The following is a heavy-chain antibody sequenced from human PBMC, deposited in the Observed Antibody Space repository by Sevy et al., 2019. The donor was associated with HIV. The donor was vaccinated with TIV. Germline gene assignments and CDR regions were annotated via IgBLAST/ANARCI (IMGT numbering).Heavy chain of an antibody. CDR3: AKDHRYYGSGDY. J-gene: IGHJ4*02. D-gene: IGHD3-10*01. V-gene: IGHV3-23*01. CDR2: ISGSGGST. CDR1: GFTFSSYA. Sequence: EGSLRLSCAASGFTFSSYAMSWVRQAPGKGLEWVSAISGSGGSTYYADSVKGRFTISRDNSKNTLYLQMNSLRAEDTAVYYCAKDHRYYGSGDYWGQGTLVTVSS.